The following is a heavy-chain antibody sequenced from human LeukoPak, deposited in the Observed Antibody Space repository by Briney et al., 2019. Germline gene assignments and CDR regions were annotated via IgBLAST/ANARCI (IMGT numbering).Heavy chain of an antibody. J-gene: IGHJ4*02. CDR2: INHSGST. CDR1: GGSFSGYY. V-gene: IGHV4-34*01. CDR3: ARGVGEAVAGTFVSKTNYVDY. D-gene: IGHD6-19*01. Sequence: PSETLSLTCAVYGGSFSGYYWSWIRQPPGKGLEWIGEINHSGSTNYNPSLKSRVTISVDTSKNQFSLKLSSVTAADTAVYYCARGVGEAVAGTFVSKTNYVDYWGQGTLVTVSS.